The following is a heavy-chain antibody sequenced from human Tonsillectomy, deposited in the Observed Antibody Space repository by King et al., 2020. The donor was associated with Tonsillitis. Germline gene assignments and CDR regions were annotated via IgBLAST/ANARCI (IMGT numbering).Heavy chain of an antibody. V-gene: IGHV3-9*01. J-gene: IGHJ4*02. Sequence: VQLVESGGGLVQPSRSLRLSCAASGFTFDDYAMHWVRQAPGKGLEWVSGISWNSGSIGYADSVKGRFTISRDNAKNSLYLQMNSLRAEDTALYYCAKEYCSSTSCYFDYWGQGTLVTVSS. CDR2: ISWNSGSI. CDR3: AKEYCSSTSCYFDY. D-gene: IGHD2-2*01. CDR1: GFTFDDYA.